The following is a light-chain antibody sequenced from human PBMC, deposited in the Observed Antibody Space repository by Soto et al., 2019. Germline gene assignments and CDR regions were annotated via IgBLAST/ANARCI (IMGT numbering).Light chain of an antibody. CDR3: QQYDYFPRT. CDR2: DAS. Sequence: DIQMTQSPSSLSASVGDRVTITCQASQDINNFLSWYQQKPGKSPKLLIYDASNLATGVPSRFSGSGSVTTFIFTISSLQAEDIATYYCQQYDYFPRTFGGGTKVEIK. CDR1: QDINNF. V-gene: IGKV1-33*01. J-gene: IGKJ4*01.